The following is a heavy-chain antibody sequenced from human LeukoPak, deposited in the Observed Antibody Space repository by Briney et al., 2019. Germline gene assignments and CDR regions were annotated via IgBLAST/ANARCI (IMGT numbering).Heavy chain of an antibody. CDR1: GGSISSHRHF. Sequence: SETLSLTCTVSGGSISSHRHFWGWIRQPPGRGLEWIANIYYSGSAYYNPSLKSRVTISVDTSKNQFSLKLSSVTAADTAVYYCARGYVGYYLLSTRYYYYMDVWSKGTTVTVSS. CDR2: IYYSGSA. D-gene: IGHD2-21*01. CDR3: ARGYVGYYLLSTRYYYYMDV. V-gene: IGHV4-39*07. J-gene: IGHJ6*03.